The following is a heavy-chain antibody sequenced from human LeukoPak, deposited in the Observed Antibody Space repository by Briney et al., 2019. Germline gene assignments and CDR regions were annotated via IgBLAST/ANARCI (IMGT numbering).Heavy chain of an antibody. Sequence: PSETPSLTCAVSGGSISSNNWWGWVRQPPGKGLEWIGEIYHSGSPNYNPSLKSRVTISVDKSRNHFSLNLSSVTAADTAVYYCARVNINNWHSCDYWGQGTLVTVSP. CDR2: IYHSGSP. J-gene: IGHJ4*02. V-gene: IGHV4-4*02. D-gene: IGHD1-1*01. CDR1: GGSISSNNW. CDR3: ARVNINNWHSCDY.